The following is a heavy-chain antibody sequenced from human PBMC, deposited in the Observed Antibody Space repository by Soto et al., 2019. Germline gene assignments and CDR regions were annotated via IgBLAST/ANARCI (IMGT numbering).Heavy chain of an antibody. D-gene: IGHD3-3*01. CDR1: GFTFSSYS. Sequence: GGSLRLSCAASGFTFSSYSMNWVRQAPGKGLEWVSYISSSSSTIYYADSVKGRFTISRDNAKNSLYLQMNSLRDEDTAVYYCARESGGRPDDFWSGYYYYYGMDVWGQGTTVTVSS. CDR3: ARESGGRPDDFWSGYYYYYGMDV. CDR2: ISSSSSTI. J-gene: IGHJ6*02. V-gene: IGHV3-48*02.